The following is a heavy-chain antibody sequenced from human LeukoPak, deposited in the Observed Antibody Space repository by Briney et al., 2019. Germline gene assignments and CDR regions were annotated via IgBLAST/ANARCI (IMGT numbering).Heavy chain of an antibody. CDR3: ARDQGPEYSSSRYDY. CDR2: IIPIFGIA. D-gene: IGHD6-13*01. J-gene: IGHJ4*02. CDR1: GGTFSSYA. V-gene: IGHV1-69*04. Sequence: SVKVSCKASGGTFSSYAISWVRQAPGQGLEWMGRIIPIFGIANYAQKFQDRVTITADKSTSTAYMELSSLRSEDTAVYYCARDQGPEYSSSRYDYWGQGTLVTVSS.